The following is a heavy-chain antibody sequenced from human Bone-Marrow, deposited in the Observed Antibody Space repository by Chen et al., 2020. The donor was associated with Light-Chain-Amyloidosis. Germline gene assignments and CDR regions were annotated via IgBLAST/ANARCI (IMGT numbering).Heavy chain of an antibody. J-gene: IGHJ4*02. V-gene: IGHV4-30-4*01. D-gene: IGHD3-9*01. CDR1: GGSISSTDHY. Sequence: QVQLQESGPGLVKPSQTLSLTCPVPGGSISSTDHYWSWIRQPPGKGLEFIGYIYYSGSAYYSPSLESRVSISIDVSENQFSLKMSSVTVADTAVYYCARLDYDVLTGYFDYWGQGILVTVSS. CDR3: ARLDYDVLTGYFDY. CDR2: IYYSGSA.